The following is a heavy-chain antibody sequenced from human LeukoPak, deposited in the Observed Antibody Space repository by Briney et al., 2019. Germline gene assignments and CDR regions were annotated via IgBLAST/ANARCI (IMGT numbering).Heavy chain of an antibody. V-gene: IGHV1-69*02. D-gene: IGHD3-10*01. Sequence: SVKVSCKASGGTFSNYTYSWVRQAPGHGLEWMGRIIPVLGITHYSQKFQGRVTISADESTSTAYMDLSGLRSDDTAVYYYATTHDSRELMQGHYWGQGTLVTVSS. CDR2: IIPVLGIT. CDR1: GGTFSNYT. CDR3: ATTHDSRELMQGHY. J-gene: IGHJ4*02.